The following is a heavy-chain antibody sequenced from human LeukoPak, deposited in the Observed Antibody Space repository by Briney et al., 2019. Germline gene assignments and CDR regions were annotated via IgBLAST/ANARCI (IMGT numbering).Heavy chain of an antibody. CDR2: INHSGYT. CDR3: SRQVVGNDY. D-gene: IGHD3-22*01. J-gene: IGHJ4*02. CDR1: GDSLGSGMYY. Sequence: PSETLSLTCTVSGDSLGSGMYYWGWIRQTPGGALEWIGEINHSGYTNYNPSLKSRVTLSIDTSKNQFSLRLNSVTAADTAVYYCSRQVVGNDYWGQGTLVTVSS. V-gene: IGHV4-39*07.